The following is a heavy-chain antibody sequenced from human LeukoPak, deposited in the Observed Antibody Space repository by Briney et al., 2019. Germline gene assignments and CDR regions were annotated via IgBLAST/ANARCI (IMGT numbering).Heavy chain of an antibody. CDR1: GFTFRTYA. V-gene: IGHV3-23*01. CDR2: INNDGDNS. D-gene: IGHD2-15*01. Sequence: GGSLRLSRAASGFTFRTYAMSWVRQTPGKGLEWVSAINNDGDNSYYADSVKGRFSVSRDNSKNTLHLQMNSLRAEDTAKYYCAQQLGYCSGGSCYFTSWGQGTLVTVSS. CDR3: AQQLGYCSGGSCYFTS. J-gene: IGHJ5*02.